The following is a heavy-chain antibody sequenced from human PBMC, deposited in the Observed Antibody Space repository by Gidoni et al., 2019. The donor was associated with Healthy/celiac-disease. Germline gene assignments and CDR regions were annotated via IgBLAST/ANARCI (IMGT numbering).Heavy chain of an antibody. CDR3: ARGLRLGHSYGKDYFDY. CDR2: IYYSGST. Sequence: QVQLQESGPGLVKPSQTLSLTFTVSGGSISRGAYYWSWIRQHPGKGLEWIGYIYYSGSTYYNPSLKSRVTISVDTSKNQFSLKLSSVTAADTAVYYCARGLRLGHSYGKDYFDYWGQGTLVTVSS. J-gene: IGHJ4*02. D-gene: IGHD5-18*01. CDR1: GGSISRGAYY. V-gene: IGHV4-31*03.